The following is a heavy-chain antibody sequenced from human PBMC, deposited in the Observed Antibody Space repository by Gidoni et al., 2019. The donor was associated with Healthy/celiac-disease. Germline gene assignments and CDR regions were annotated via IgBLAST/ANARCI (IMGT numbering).Heavy chain of an antibody. V-gene: IGHV4-61*02. Sequence: QVQLQASGPGRVKPSQTLSLTCSVSGGSISSGSDYWSWLRQPAGKGLVWLGRNLYTSGSTNYNHSLKSRVTIAVDTSKNQFSLKLSSVTAADTAVYYCARAGRSRYYDSPFDYWGQGTLVTVSS. J-gene: IGHJ4*02. CDR3: ARAGRSRYYDSPFDY. D-gene: IGHD3-22*01. CDR1: GGSISSGSDY. CDR2: NLYTSGST.